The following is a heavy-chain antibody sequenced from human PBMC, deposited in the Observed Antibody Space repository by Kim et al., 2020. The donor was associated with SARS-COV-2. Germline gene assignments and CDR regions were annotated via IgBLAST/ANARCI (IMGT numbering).Heavy chain of an antibody. Sequence: GGSLRLSCAASGFTFSSYALNWVRQAPGKGLEWVSSISGSGTYTYYADSVKGRFAISRDNAKNSLYLQMNSLRAEDTAIYYCARIPVGSTRDPFTYWGQGTLVTVSS. CDR1: GFTFSSYA. V-gene: IGHV3-21*06. CDR3: ARIPVGSTRDPFTY. J-gene: IGHJ4*02. D-gene: IGHD3-22*01. CDR2: ISGSGTYT.